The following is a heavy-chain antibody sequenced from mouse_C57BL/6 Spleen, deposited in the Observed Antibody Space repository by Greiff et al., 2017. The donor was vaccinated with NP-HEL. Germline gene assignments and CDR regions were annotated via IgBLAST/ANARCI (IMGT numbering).Heavy chain of an antibody. CDR2: IYPGDGDT. D-gene: IGHD3-3*01. V-gene: IGHV1-82*01. CDR1: GYAFSSSW. CDR3: ARGTPHYYAMDY. J-gene: IGHJ4*01. Sequence: VQLQQSGPELVKPGASVKISCKASGYAFSSSWMNWVKQRPGKGLEWIGRIYPGDGDTNYNGKFKGKATLTADKSSSTAYMQLSSLTSEDSAVYFCARGTPHYYAMDYWGQGTSVTVSS.